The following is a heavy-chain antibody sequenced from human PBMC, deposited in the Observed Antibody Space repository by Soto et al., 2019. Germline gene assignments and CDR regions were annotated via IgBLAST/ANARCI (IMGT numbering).Heavy chain of an antibody. CDR1: GFTFSSYD. J-gene: IGHJ2*01. CDR3: ARDEGIQWAFDL. D-gene: IGHD1-26*01. Sequence: EVQLVESGGGLVQPGGSRRLSCAASGFTFSSYDMHWVRQATEKGLEWVSAIGTAGDTYYPGSVKGRFTISRENAKNSLYLQMNSLRAGDTAVYYCARDEGIQWAFDLWGRGTLVTVSS. V-gene: IGHV3-13*01. CDR2: IGTAGDT.